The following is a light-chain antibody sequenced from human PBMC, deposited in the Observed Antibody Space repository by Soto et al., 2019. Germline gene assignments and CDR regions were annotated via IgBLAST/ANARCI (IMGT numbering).Light chain of an antibody. CDR2: DAS. V-gene: IGKV3-20*01. J-gene: IGKJ1*01. Sequence: EVVLTQSPGSLSLSPGDRATLSCRASQSLVNTYVAWYQQKAGQAPRLLIFDASTLATGIPDRFSGSGSAADFTLSISRLEPEEFAVYYCQSYGSSRAFGHGTK. CDR1: QSLVNTY. CDR3: QSYGSSRA.